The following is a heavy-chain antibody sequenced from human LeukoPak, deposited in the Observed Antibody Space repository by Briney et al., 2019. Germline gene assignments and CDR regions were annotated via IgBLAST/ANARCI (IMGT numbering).Heavy chain of an antibody. Sequence: SQTLPLTCTVSGGSISSGGYYWSWIRQHPGKGLEWIGYIYYSGSTYYNPSLKSRVTISVDTSKNQFSLKLSSVTAADTAVYYCARGYDSRGSHFDYWGQGTLVTISS. CDR3: ARGYDSRGSHFDY. J-gene: IGHJ4*02. D-gene: IGHD3-22*01. CDR1: GGSISSGGYY. V-gene: IGHV4-31*03. CDR2: IYYSGST.